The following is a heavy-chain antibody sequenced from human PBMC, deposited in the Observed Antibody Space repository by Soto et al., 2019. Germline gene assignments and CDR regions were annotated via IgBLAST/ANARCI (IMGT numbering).Heavy chain of an antibody. CDR1: GGSRSSYY. CDR3: ARVAYNWNRDFDY. Sequence: TLSLTCSVSGGSRSSYYWSWIRLPPGKGLEWIGYIYYSGSTYYNPSLKSRVTISVDTSNNQFSLKLNSVTAADTAVYYCARVAYNWNRDFDYWGQGTLVTVSS. V-gene: IGHV4-59*12. J-gene: IGHJ4*02. D-gene: IGHD1-20*01. CDR2: IYYSGST.